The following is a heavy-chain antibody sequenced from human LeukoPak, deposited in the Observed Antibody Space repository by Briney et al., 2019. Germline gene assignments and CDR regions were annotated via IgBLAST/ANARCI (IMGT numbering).Heavy chain of an antibody. CDR1: GFTFSNYW. CDR2: IKLDGSEK. CDR3: ATVAGDCSGGRCYLLRFDY. J-gene: IGHJ4*02. Sequence: GGSLRLSCAASGFTFSNYWMSWVRQAPGKGLEWVANIKLDGSEKYYVDSVKGRSTISRDNAKNSLYLQMNSLRGDDTAVYYCATVAGDCSGGRCYLLRFDYWGQGTLVTVSS. D-gene: IGHD2-15*01. V-gene: IGHV3-7*01.